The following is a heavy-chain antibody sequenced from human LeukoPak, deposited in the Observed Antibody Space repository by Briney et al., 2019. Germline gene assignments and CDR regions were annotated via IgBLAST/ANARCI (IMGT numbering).Heavy chain of an antibody. Sequence: GASVKVSCKASGGTFSSYAISWVRQAPGQGLEWMGRIIPILGIANYAQKFQGRVTITADKSTSTAYMELSSLRSEDTAVYYCARGNYYGSGSYYNILDYFDYWGQGTLVTVSS. J-gene: IGHJ4*02. CDR3: ARGNYYGSGSYYNILDYFDY. CDR1: GGTFSSYA. V-gene: IGHV1-69*04. D-gene: IGHD3-10*01. CDR2: IIPILGIA.